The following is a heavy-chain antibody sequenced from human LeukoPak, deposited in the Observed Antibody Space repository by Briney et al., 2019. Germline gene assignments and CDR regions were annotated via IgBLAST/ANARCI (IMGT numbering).Heavy chain of an antibody. D-gene: IGHD3-22*01. J-gene: IGHJ4*02. Sequence: GGSLRLSCAASGFPFISYGMHWVRQAPGKGLEWVAVTSYDGRSTYYADSVKGRFTISRDNPKNTLYLQMNRLRAEDTAVYFCAKRGVVIRVILVGFHKEAYYFDSWGQGALVTVSS. CDR3: AKRGVVIRVILVGFHKEAYYFDS. CDR2: TSYDGRST. V-gene: IGHV3-30*18. CDR1: GFPFISYG.